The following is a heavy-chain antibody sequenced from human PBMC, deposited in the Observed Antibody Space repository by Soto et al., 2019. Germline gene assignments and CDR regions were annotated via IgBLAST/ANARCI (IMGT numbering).Heavy chain of an antibody. Sequence: SETLSLTCAVSGGSISSSNWWSWVRQPPGKGLEWIGEIYHSGSTNYNPSLKSRVTISVDTSKNQFSLKLTSVTAADTALYYCARDKITGLFDYWGQGTLVTVSS. J-gene: IGHJ4*02. D-gene: IGHD2-8*02. CDR1: GGSISSSNW. V-gene: IGHV4-4*02. CDR3: ARDKITGLFDY. CDR2: IYHSGST.